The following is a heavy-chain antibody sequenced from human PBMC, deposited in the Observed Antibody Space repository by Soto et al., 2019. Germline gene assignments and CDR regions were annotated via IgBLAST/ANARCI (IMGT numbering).Heavy chain of an antibody. V-gene: IGHV3-21*01. CDR1: GFTFSSYS. CDR3: AREFRILNDTDY. CDR2: ISSSISYI. Sequence: GGSLRLSCAASGFTFSSYSMNWVRQAPGKGLEWVSSISSSISYIDYADSVKGRFTISRDNAKNSLYLQMTSLRAEDTAVYYCAREFRILNDTDYWGQGTLVTVSS. J-gene: IGHJ4*02. D-gene: IGHD1-1*01.